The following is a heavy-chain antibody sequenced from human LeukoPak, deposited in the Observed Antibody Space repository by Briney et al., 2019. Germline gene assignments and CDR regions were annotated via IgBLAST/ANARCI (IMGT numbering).Heavy chain of an antibody. CDR1: GYTFTGYY. CDR2: INPNSGGT. CDR3: ATKTGSGSYNDYYYYMDV. D-gene: IGHD3-10*01. J-gene: IGHJ6*03. V-gene: IGHV1-2*02. Sequence: ASVKVSCKASGYTFTGYYMHWVRQAPGQGLEWMGWINPNSGGTNYAQKFQGRVTMTRDTSISTAYMELSRLRSDDTAVYYCATKTGSGSYNDYYYYMDVWGKGTTVTISS.